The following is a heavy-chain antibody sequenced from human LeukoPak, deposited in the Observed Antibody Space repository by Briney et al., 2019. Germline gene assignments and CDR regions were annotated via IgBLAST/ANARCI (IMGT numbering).Heavy chain of an antibody. CDR1: GDSLTTNY. J-gene: IGHJ3*02. CDR2: IYASGST. Sequence: SETLSLTCTVSGDSLTTNYWSWIRQPAGKGLEWIGRIYASGSTTYNPSLRSRVTMSADTSKYQFSLRLSSVTAADTGVYYCARDRNYYEASRPQLDAFDIWGQGTMVTVFS. D-gene: IGHD3-22*01. V-gene: IGHV4-4*07. CDR3: ARDRNYYEASRPQLDAFDI.